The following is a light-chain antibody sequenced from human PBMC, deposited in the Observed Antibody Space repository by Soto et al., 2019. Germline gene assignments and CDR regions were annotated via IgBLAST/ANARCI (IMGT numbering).Light chain of an antibody. CDR2: DAS. CDR3: QQRSNWLYT. V-gene: IGKV3-11*01. J-gene: IGKJ2*01. Sequence: EIVLTQSPATLSLSPGERATLSCRASQSVSSYLAWYQQKPGQAPRLLIYDASNRATGIPARFSGSGSGTDFTLTIGSLEPEDFAVYYCQQRSNWLYTFGQWTKLEIK. CDR1: QSVSSY.